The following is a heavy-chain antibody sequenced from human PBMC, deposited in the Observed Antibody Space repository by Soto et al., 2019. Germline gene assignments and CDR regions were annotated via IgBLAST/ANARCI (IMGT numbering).Heavy chain of an antibody. Sequence: QVQLVQTGAEVKKPGASVKVSCKASGYTFTSYDINWVRQATGQGLEWMGWMNPNSGNTGYAQKFQGRVTMTRNTSISTAYMELSSLTSEDTSVYYCARAVYPRDWFDPWGQETLVTVSS. CDR2: MNPNSGNT. CDR3: ARAVYPRDWFDP. J-gene: IGHJ5*02. V-gene: IGHV1-8*01. D-gene: IGHD1-20*01. CDR1: GYTFTSYD.